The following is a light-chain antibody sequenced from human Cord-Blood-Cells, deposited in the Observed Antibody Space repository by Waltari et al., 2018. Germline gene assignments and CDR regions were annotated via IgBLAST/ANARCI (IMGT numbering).Light chain of an antibody. J-gene: IGKJ5*01. CDR3: QQRSNWPIT. Sequence: EIVLTQSPATLSLSPGERATLSCRASQSVSSYLAWYQQKPGQAPRLLIYDASNRATGIPARFSCNGTGTDFTLTISSLEPEDFAVYYCQQRSNWPITFGQGTRLEIK. V-gene: IGKV3-11*01. CDR2: DAS. CDR1: QSVSSY.